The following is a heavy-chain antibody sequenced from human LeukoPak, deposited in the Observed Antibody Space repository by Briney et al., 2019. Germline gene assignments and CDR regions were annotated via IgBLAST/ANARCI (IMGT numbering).Heavy chain of an antibody. V-gene: IGHV3-23*01. CDR1: GFTFSTYA. J-gene: IGHJ4*02. CDR2: ISGTGVST. CDR3: ARAIVSGWYLDFDY. D-gene: IGHD6-19*01. Sequence: GGSLRLSCAASGFTFSTYAMTWVRQAPGKGLEWVSLISGTGVSTYYADSVRCRFTIARDNSKNTLSLKMNSLRAEDTAVYSCARAIVSGWYLDFDYWGQGTLVTVSS.